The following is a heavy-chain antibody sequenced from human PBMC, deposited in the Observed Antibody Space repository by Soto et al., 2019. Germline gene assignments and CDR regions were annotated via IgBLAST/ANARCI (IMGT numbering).Heavy chain of an antibody. V-gene: IGHV4-34*01. CDR3: ARGECSSVYCFTRWALDI. D-gene: IGHD2-2*01. Sequence: QVQVQQWGAGLLKPSETLSLTCAVSGGSFSGYYWTWIRQTPGKGLEWIGEISHSGTTTYKPSLKIRVTISADPSKKQFSLNLTSVTDAASGVYYCARGECSSVYCFTRWALDIWGQGTVVTVSS. CDR1: GGSFSGYY. CDR2: ISHSGTT. J-gene: IGHJ3*02.